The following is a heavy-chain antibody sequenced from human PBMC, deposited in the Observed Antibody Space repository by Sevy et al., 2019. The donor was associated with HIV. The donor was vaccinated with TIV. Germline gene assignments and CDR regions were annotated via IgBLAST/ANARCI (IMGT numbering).Heavy chain of an antibody. D-gene: IGHD6-13*01. Sequence: GGSLRLSCAASGFTFSSYAMHWVRQAPGKGLEWVAVISYDGSNKYYADSVKGRFTISRDNSKNTRYLQMNSLRAEDTAVYYCARGTYGIAAGGGYFDYWGQGTLVTVSS. CDR2: ISYDGSNK. J-gene: IGHJ4*02. V-gene: IGHV3-30-3*01. CDR3: ARGTYGIAAGGGYFDY. CDR1: GFTFSSYA.